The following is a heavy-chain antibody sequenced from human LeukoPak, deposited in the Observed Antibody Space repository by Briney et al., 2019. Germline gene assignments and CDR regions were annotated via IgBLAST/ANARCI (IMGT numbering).Heavy chain of an antibody. J-gene: IGHJ4*02. CDR1: GFTFSSYG. CDR3: ARGGGYSGYDYFDY. CDR2: ISYDGSIK. Sequence: GRSLRLSCAASGFTFSSYGMHWVRQAPGKGLEWVAVISYDGSIKYYADSVKGRFTISRDNSKNTLYLQMNSLRAEDTAVYYCARGGGYSGYDYFDYWGQGTLVTVSS. D-gene: IGHD5-12*01. V-gene: IGHV3-30*03.